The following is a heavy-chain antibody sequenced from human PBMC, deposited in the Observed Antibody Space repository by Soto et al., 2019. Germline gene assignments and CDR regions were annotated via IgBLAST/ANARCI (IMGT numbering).Heavy chain of an antibody. CDR3: AKRYSTTDWYFDL. Sequence: EVQLVESGGGLVKPGWSLRLSCEASGCTFSNYSMNWVRQAPGKGLEWVSSVSSRSGYIYYADSVRGRFTISRDNAKNSLYLQMNSLRAEDTAVYYCAKRYSTTDWYFDLWGRGTLVTVSS. CDR2: VSSRSGYI. V-gene: IGHV3-21*01. D-gene: IGHD6-13*01. J-gene: IGHJ2*01. CDR1: GCTFSNYS.